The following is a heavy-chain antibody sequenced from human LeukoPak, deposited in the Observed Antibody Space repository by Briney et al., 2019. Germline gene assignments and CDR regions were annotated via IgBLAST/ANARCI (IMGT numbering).Heavy chain of an antibody. CDR3: ARHRYYFDF. CDR1: GVTFSKYE. CDR2: ISSSGGTI. J-gene: IGHJ4*02. D-gene: IGHD2-15*01. Sequence: GGSLRLSCADSGVTFSKYEMNWVRQAPGKGPQWISYISSSGGTIYYADAVKGRFTISRDNAKNSLFLQMNSLRVEDTAVYYCARHRYYFDFWGQGTLVTVSP. V-gene: IGHV3-48*03.